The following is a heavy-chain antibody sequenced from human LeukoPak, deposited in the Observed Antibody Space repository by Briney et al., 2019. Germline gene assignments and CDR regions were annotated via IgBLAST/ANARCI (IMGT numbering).Heavy chain of an antibody. CDR1: GFTFSSYS. J-gene: IGHJ4*02. CDR2: ISSSSSYI. CDR3: ARDSDSSVPGY. V-gene: IGHV3-21*01. D-gene: IGHD6-19*01. Sequence: GGSLRLSCAASGFTFSSYSMNWVRQAPGKGLEWVSSISSSSSYIYYADSVKGRFTISRDNAKNSLYLQMNSLRAEDTAVYYCARDSDSSVPGYWGQGTLVTVSS.